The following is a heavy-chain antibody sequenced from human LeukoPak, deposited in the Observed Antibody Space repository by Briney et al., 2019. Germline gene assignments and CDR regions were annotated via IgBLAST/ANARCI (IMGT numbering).Heavy chain of an antibody. CDR2: IIPILGIA. D-gene: IGHD6-13*01. CDR1: GGTFSSYA. J-gene: IGHJ5*02. Sequence: SVKVSCKASGGTFSSYAISWVRQAPGQGLEWMGRIIPILGIANYAQKFQGRVTITADKSTSTAYMELSSLRSEDTAVYYCARDRVAAAGRPFDPWGQGTLVTVSS. CDR3: ARDRVAAAGRPFDP. V-gene: IGHV1-69*04.